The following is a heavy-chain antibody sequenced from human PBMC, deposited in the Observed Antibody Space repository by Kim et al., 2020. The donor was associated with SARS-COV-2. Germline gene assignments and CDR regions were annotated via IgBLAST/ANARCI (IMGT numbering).Heavy chain of an antibody. D-gene: IGHD2-2*01. CDR1: GFIFNTYG. CDR3: ATLSSTSTSDY. J-gene: IGHJ4*02. V-gene: IGHV3-30*03. Sequence: GGSLRLSCAASGFIFNTYGMHWVRQAPGKGLEWVAHIIYDGSDKYYADSVKGRFTISRDNPKNTLFLQMNSLRSEDTAIYYCATLSSTSTSDYWGQGTLV. CDR2: IIYDGSDK.